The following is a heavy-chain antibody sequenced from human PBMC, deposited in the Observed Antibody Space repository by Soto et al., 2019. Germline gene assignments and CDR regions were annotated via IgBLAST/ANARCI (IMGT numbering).Heavy chain of an antibody. Sequence: EVQLLESGGGLVQPGGSLRLSCAASGFSFSTYSMPWVRQTPGKGLAWVSGLSGGGSNTFYADSVQGRFTISVDNSKNTVYLQMNSLRVEDTAVYYCARWDGYGDVWGQGTLVTVSS. V-gene: IGHV3-23*01. CDR1: GFSFSTYS. D-gene: IGHD4-17*01. CDR2: LSGGGSNT. CDR3: ARWDGYGDV. J-gene: IGHJ4*02.